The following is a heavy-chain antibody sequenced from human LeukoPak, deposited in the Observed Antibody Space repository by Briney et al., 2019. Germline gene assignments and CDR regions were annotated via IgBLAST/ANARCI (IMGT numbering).Heavy chain of an antibody. J-gene: IGHJ4*02. CDR2: INPSGGST. D-gene: IGHD6-13*01. V-gene: IGHV1-46*01. CDR3: ARSDRIAAAGTPAVF. CDR1: GYTFTSYY. Sequence: ASVKVPCKASGYTFTSYYMHWVRQAPAQGLEWMGIINPSGGSTIYAQKFQGRVTMTRDTSTSTVYMELSSLRSEDTAVYYCARSDRIAAAGTPAVFWGQGTLVTVSS.